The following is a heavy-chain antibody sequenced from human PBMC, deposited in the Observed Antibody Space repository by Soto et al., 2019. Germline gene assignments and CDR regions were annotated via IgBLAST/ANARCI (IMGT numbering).Heavy chain of an antibody. CDR2: IGTAGDT. Sequence: GGSLRLSCAASGFTFSSYDMHWVRQATGKGLEWVSAIGTAGDTYYPGSVKGRFTISRENAKNSLYLQMNSLRAEDTAVYYCARVSGDYTYFDYWGQGTLVTVSS. CDR3: ARVSGDYTYFDY. J-gene: IGHJ4*02. D-gene: IGHD4-17*01. CDR1: GFTFSSYD. V-gene: IGHV3-13*01.